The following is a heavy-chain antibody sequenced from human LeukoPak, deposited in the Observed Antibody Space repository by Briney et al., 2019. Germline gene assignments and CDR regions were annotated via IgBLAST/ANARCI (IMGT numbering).Heavy chain of an antibody. D-gene: IGHD3-9*01. Sequence: GASVKVSCKAPGYTFTGYFLHWVRRAPGQGLEWMGWINTNTGNPTYAQGFTGRFVFSLDTSVSTAYLQISSLKAEDTAVYYCARDRYFDWLSIDYWGQGTLVTVSS. J-gene: IGHJ4*02. CDR1: GYTFTGYF. CDR2: INTNTGNP. V-gene: IGHV7-4-1*02. CDR3: ARDRYFDWLSIDY.